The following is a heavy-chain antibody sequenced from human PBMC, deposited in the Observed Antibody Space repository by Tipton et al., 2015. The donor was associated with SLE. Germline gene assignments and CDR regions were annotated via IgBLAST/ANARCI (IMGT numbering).Heavy chain of an antibody. Sequence: VQLVQSGAEVKKPGATVKISCKASGYTFTDYYMNWVQQAPGKGLEWMGRLDPEDDETVYAEKFQGRITLTADTSTDTAYMELTSLRSEDTAVYYCSSGRGVKMTTNLFDYWGQGTLLTVSP. D-gene: IGHD5-24*01. CDR1: GYTFTDYY. CDR2: LDPEDDET. J-gene: IGHJ4*02. V-gene: IGHV1-69-2*01. CDR3: SSGRGVKMTTNLFDY.